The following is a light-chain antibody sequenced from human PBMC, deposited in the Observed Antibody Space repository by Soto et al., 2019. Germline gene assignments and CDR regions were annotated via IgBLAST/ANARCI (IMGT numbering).Light chain of an antibody. CDR1: QSISSY. V-gene: IGKV1-39*01. J-gene: IGKJ4*01. CDR2: AAS. CDR3: QQSYSTYALT. Sequence: DIPMTQSPSSLSASVGDRVTITCRASQSISSYLHWYQQKPGKAPKLLIYAASSLQSGVPSRFSGSGSGTDFTLTISSLQPEDFATYYCQQSYSTYALTFGGGTKVEIK.